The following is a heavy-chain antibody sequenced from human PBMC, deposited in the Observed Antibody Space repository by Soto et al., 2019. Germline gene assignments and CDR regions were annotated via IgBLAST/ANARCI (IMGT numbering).Heavy chain of an antibody. CDR1: GFTFSNAW. D-gene: IGHD3-10*01. CDR2: IKSKTDGGTT. CDR3: TTGLGWVGFGMDV. V-gene: IGHV3-15*07. Sequence: PGGSLRLSCGASGFTFSNAWMNWVRQAPGKGLEWVGRIKSKTDGGTTDYAAPVKGRFTISRDDSKNTLYLQMNSLKTEDTAVYYCTTGLGWVGFGMDVWGQGTTVTVSS. J-gene: IGHJ6*02.